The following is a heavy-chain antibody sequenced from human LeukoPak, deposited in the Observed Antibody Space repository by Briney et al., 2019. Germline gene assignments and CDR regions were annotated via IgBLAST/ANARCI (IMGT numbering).Heavy chain of an antibody. D-gene: IGHD3-22*01. CDR1: GYSISSGYY. Sequence: PSETLSLTCTVSGYSISSGYYWGWIRQPPGKGLEWIGSIYHSGNTYYNPSLKSRVTISVDTSKNQFSLKLSSVTAADTAVYYCARVSGITMIVVLQSDAFDIWGQGTLVTVSS. CDR2: IYHSGNT. J-gene: IGHJ3*02. V-gene: IGHV4-38-2*02. CDR3: ARVSGITMIVVLQSDAFDI.